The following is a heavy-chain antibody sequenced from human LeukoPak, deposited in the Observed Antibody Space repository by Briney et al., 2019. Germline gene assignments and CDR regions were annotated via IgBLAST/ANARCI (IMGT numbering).Heavy chain of an antibody. CDR3: AKLGYSYGSSDWVDP. Sequence: GGSLRLSCAASGFTFSSYAMHWVRQAPGKGLEWVAVISYDGSNKYYADSVKGRFTISRDNSKNTLYLQMNSLRAEDTAVYYCAKLGYSYGSSDWVDPWGQGTLVTVSS. CDR1: GFTFSSYA. J-gene: IGHJ5*02. V-gene: IGHV3-30*04. CDR2: ISYDGSNK. D-gene: IGHD5-18*01.